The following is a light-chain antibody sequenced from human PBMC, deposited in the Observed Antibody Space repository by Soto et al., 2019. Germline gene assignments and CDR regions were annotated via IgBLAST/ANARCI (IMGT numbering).Light chain of an antibody. CDR1: SSDIGGYRY. CDR3: TSYTSDSSVI. V-gene: IGLV2-14*03. J-gene: IGLJ2*01. Sequence: QSVLTQPASVSGSPGQSVTISCTGTSSDIGGYRYVSWYQQRPGKAPKLMIHDVTNRPTGDSDRFSGSKSGNTASLTISGLQAEDEADYYCTSYTSDSSVIFGGGTKLTVL. CDR2: DVT.